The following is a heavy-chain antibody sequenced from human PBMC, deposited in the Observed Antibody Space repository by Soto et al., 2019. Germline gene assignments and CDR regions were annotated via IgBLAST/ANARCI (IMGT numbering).Heavy chain of an antibody. CDR2: MNPNSGNT. V-gene: IGHV1-8*01. CDR3: ARGDYDFWSGYSRPYYYYGMDV. D-gene: IGHD3-3*01. CDR1: GYTFTSYD. J-gene: IGHJ6*02. Sequence: ASVKVSCKASGYTFTSYDINWVRQATGQGLEWMGWMNPNSGNTGYAQKFQGRVTMTRNTSMSTAYMELSSLRSEDTAVYYCARGDYDFWSGYSRPYYYYGMDVWGQGTTVTVSS.